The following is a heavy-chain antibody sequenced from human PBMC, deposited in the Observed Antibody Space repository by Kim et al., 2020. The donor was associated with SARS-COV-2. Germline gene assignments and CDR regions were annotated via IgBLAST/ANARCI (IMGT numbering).Heavy chain of an antibody. V-gene: IGHV1-69*04. J-gene: IGHJ4*02. Sequence: ANYAQKFQGRVTITADKSTSTAYMELSSLRSEDTAVYYCARAQGLGRSDYWGQGTLVTVSS. CDR3: ARAQGLGRSDY. CDR2: A. D-gene: IGHD6-25*01.